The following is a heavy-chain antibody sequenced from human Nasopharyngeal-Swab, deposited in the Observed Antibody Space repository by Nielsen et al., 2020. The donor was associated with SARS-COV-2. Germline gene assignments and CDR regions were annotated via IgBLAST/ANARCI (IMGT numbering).Heavy chain of an antibody. V-gene: IGHV5-51*01. CDR3: ARHWQYCSSTSCYRRGWFDP. D-gene: IGHD2-2*01. Sequence: GESLKIFCEGSGYSFTSYWIGWVRQMPGKGLEWMGIIYPGDSDTRYSPSFQGQVTISADKSISTAYLQWSSLKASDTAMYYCARHWQYCSSTSCYRRGWFDPWGQGTLVTVSS. CDR1: GYSFTSYW. J-gene: IGHJ5*02. CDR2: IYPGDSDT.